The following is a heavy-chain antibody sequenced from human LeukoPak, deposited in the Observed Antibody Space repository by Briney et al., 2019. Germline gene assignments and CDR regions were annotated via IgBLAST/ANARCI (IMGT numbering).Heavy chain of an antibody. CDR1: GYTFTSYG. CDR3: ARDVWYYYDSSGYSPFDY. J-gene: IGHJ4*02. V-gene: IGHV1-18*01. CDR2: IRAYNGNT. D-gene: IGHD3-22*01. Sequence: GASVKVSCKASGYTFTSYGISWVRQAPGQGLEWMGWIRAYNGNTNYAQKLQGRVTMTTDTSTSTAYMELRSLRSDDTAVYYCARDVWYYYDSSGYSPFDYWGQGTLVTVSS.